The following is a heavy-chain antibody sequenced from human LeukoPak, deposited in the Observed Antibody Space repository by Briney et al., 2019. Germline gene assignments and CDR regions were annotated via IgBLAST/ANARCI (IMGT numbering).Heavy chain of an antibody. CDR3: ARARNCGGDCYPRGRGAFDI. V-gene: IGHV4-4*07. CDR2: IYTSGST. CDR1: GGSISSYY. Sequence: SETPSLTCTVSGGSISSYYWSWIRQPAGKGLEWIGRIYTSGSTNYNPTLKSRVTMSVDTSKNQFSLKLSSVTAADTAVYYCARARNCGGDCYPRGRGAFDIWGQGTMVTVSS. J-gene: IGHJ3*02. D-gene: IGHD2-21*02.